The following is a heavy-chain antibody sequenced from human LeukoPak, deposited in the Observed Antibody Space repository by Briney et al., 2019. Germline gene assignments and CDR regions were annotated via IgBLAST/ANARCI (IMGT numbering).Heavy chain of an antibody. V-gene: IGHV3-7*01. J-gene: IGHJ4*02. D-gene: IGHD6-6*01. CDR2: IKQDGSEK. Sequence: GGSLRLSCAASGFTFSSYWMSWVRQAPGEGLEWVANIKQDGSEKYYVDSVKGRFTISRDNAKNSLYLQMNSLRAEDTAVYYCARDSGGDSSSSTDYWGQGTLVTVSS. CDR3: ARDSGGDSSSSTDY. CDR1: GFTFSSYW.